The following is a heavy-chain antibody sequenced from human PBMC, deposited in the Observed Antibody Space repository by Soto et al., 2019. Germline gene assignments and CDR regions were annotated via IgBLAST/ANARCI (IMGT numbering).Heavy chain of an antibody. J-gene: IGHJ4*02. V-gene: IGHV4-34*01. CDR2: FNHSGDT. CDR1: GGSLSGYY. D-gene: IGHD1-26*01. CDR3: ARHHVRGRTIAGAAEF. Sequence: SETLSLTCAVYGGSLSGYYWSWIRQPPGKALEWIGEFNHSGDTNYNPSLKSRVTISADTSKNQVFLNLSSVTAADTAMYYCARHHVRGRTIAGAAEFWRQGTLVTVSS.